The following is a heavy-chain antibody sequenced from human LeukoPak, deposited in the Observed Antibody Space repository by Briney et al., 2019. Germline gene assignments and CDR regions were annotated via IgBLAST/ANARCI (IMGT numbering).Heavy chain of an antibody. CDR2: INSDGSST. CDR3: AREELLWFGETPSNWFDP. V-gene: IGHV3-74*01. D-gene: IGHD3-10*01. J-gene: IGHJ5*02. Sequence: PGGSLRLSCAASGFTFSSNWMHWVRQAPGKGLVWVSRINSDGSSTSYADSVKGRFTISRDNAKNTLYLQMNSLRAEDTAVYYCAREELLWFGETPSNWFDPWGQGTLVTVSS. CDR1: GFTFSSNW.